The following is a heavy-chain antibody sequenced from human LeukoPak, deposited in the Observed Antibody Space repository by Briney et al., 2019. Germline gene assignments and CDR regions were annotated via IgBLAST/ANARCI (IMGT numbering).Heavy chain of an antibody. J-gene: IGHJ4*02. CDR3: AKGPFYDSSGYFDY. Sequence: GGSLRLSCAASGFTFSRYWMNWVRQAPGKGLEWVASINQDESAKFYVDSVKGRFTISRDNAKNSLYLQMNSLRAEDMALYYCAKGPFYDSSGYFDYWGQGTLVTVSS. CDR1: GFTFSRYW. V-gene: IGHV3-7*03. D-gene: IGHD3-22*01. CDR2: INQDESAK.